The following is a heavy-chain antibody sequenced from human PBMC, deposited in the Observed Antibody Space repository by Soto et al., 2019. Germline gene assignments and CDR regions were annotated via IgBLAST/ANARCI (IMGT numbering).Heavy chain of an antibody. Sequence: SETLSLTCTVSGGSISSGGYYWSWIRQHPGKGLEWIGYIYYSGSTYYNPSLKSRVTISVDTSKNQFSLKLSSVTAADTAVYYCARGGYSKGPDYWGQGTLVTVSS. CDR3: ARGGYSKGPDY. V-gene: IGHV4-31*03. J-gene: IGHJ4*02. D-gene: IGHD4-4*01. CDR2: IYYSGST. CDR1: GGSISSGGYY.